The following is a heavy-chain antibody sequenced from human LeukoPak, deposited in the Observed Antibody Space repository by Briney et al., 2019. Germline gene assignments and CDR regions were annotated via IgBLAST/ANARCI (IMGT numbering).Heavy chain of an antibody. V-gene: IGHV4-39*01. Sequence: PSETLSLTCTVSGGSISSSSYYWGWIRQPPGKELEWIGSIYYSGSTYYNPSLKSRVTISVDTSKNQFSLKLTSVTAADTAVYYCARRLAGTEDYWGQGTLVTVSS. J-gene: IGHJ4*02. CDR3: ARRLAGTEDY. CDR2: IYYSGST. CDR1: GGSISSSSYY. D-gene: IGHD6-13*01.